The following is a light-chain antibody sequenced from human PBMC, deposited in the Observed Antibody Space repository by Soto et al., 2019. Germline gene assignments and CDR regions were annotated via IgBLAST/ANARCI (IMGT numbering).Light chain of an antibody. J-gene: IGKJ4*01. Sequence: IEMTQSPATLSVSPGERATLSCRASHRVSSYLAWYQQKPGRAPRLLIYGASTRATGIPARFSGSGSGTDFTLTISSLQPEDFATYYCLRLNSYPLTFGGGTKVDIK. CDR3: LRLNSYPLT. V-gene: IGKV3-15*01. CDR2: GAS. CDR1: HRVSSY.